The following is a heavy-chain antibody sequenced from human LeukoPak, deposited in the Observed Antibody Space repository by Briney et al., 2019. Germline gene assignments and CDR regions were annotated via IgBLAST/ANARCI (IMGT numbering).Heavy chain of an antibody. D-gene: IGHD5-12*01. CDR1: GYSFTSYW. Sequence: GESLKISCKGSGYSFTSYWIGWVRQMPGKGLGWMGIINPGYSDIRYSPSFQGQVTISADKSISTVYLQWSSLKASDTAIYYCARHDKGYSGYVTLDYWGQGTLVTVSS. J-gene: IGHJ4*02. V-gene: IGHV5-51*01. CDR2: INPGYSDI. CDR3: ARHDKGYSGYVTLDY.